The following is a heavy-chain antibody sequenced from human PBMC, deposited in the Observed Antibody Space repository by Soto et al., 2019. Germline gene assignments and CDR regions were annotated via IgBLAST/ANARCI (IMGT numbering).Heavy chain of an antibody. CDR2: IDGSSATT. Sequence: HPGGFLRLSCAASGFTFSDYAMSWVRQAPGKGLEWVSAIDGSSATTNYADSVKGRFTISRDNSKNTMFLHMSGLRAEDTAVYYCARDRRPSIYSGLAVWGQGTTVTVSS. V-gene: IGHV3-23*01. CDR3: ARDRRPSIYSGLAV. J-gene: IGHJ6*02. CDR1: GFTFSDYA. D-gene: IGHD2-2*01.